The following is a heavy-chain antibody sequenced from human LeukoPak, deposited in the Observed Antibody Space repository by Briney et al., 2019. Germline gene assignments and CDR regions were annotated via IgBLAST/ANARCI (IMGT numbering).Heavy chain of an antibody. D-gene: IGHD6-19*01. J-gene: IGHJ4*02. CDR2: IYYSGST. V-gene: IGHV4-39*01. CDR3: ATYSSGWWETLDY. Sequence: PSETLSLTCIVSGDSVSSSRYYWGWIRQPPGKGLEWIGSIYYSGSTYYNPSLKSRVTISVDTSKNQFSLKLSSVTAADTAVYYCATYSSGWWETLDYWGQGTLVTVSS. CDR1: GDSVSSSRYY.